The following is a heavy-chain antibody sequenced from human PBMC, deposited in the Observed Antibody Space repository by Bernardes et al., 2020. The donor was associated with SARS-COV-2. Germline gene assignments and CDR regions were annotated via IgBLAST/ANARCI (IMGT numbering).Heavy chain of an antibody. Sequence: AAWQDYCKTSGYTFTGYYLHWVRQAPGQGLEWMGRITPNSRGTTYAQKFQGRVTMTGDTSISTASMELSGLRSDDTAVYYCARDPPWTGPNDAFDIWGQGTMVTVSS. D-gene: IGHD5-12*01. V-gene: IGHV1-2*06. J-gene: IGHJ3*02. CDR1: GYTFTGYY. CDR3: ARDPPWTGPNDAFDI. CDR2: ITPNSRGT.